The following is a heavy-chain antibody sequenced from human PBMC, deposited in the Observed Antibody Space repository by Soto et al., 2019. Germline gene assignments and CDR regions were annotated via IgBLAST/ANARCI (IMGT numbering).Heavy chain of an antibody. CDR2: VSGTASRT. V-gene: IGHV3-23*01. J-gene: IGHJ4*02. CDR3: ATSFRYFDN. Sequence: PGGSLRLSCAGSGFTPTTTPLSWARQPPGKGLEWAATVSGTASRTYYVDSVKGRFFISRDNSKNTVTLQMNNLTVDDTAVYYCATSFRYFDNWGQGTRVTVSS. D-gene: IGHD3-9*01. CDR1: GFTPTTTP.